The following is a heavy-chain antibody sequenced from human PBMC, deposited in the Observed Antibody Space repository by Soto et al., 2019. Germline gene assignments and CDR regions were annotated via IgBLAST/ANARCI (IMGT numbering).Heavy chain of an antibody. Sequence: QVQLVQSGAEVKKPGSSVKVSCMASGGTFSSYTISWERQAPGQGLEWMGRIIPILGIANYAQKFQGRVTITADKSTSTAYMELSSLRSEDTAVYYCAIGGYSGYVVRPYYFDYWGQGTLVTVSS. J-gene: IGHJ4*02. CDR3: AIGGYSGYVVRPYYFDY. V-gene: IGHV1-69*02. CDR2: IIPILGIA. CDR1: GGTFSSYT. D-gene: IGHD5-12*01.